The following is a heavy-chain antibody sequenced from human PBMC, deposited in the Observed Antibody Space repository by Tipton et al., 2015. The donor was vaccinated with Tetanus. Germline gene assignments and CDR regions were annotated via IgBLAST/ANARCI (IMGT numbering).Heavy chain of an antibody. V-gene: IGHV4-31*03. CDR2: IYYSGST. Sequence: TLSLTCTVSGGSISSGGYYWSWIRQHPGKGLEWIGYIYYSGSTYYNPSLKSRVTISVDTSKNQFSLKLSSVTAADTAVYYCARGSQEKNWFDPWGQGTLVTVSS. CDR1: GGSISSGGYY. J-gene: IGHJ5*02. CDR3: ARGSQEKNWFDP.